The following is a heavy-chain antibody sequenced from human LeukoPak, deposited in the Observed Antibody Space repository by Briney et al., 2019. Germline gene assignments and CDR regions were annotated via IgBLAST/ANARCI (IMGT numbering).Heavy chain of an antibody. CDR2: MWYDGRNK. Sequence: GGSLRLSCAASGFTLSSFGMAWVRQAPGKGLEWVTLMWYDGRNKYYADSVKGRFTISRDNSKNTVYLQMNSLRGEDTAVYYCARVGDMEAFDIWGQGTRVTVSS. V-gene: IGHV3-33*01. J-gene: IGHJ3*02. CDR3: ARVGDMEAFDI. D-gene: IGHD3-16*01. CDR1: GFTLSSFG.